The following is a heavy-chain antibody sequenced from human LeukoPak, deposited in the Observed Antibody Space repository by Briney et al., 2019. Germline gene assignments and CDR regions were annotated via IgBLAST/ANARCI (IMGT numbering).Heavy chain of an antibody. J-gene: IGHJ4*02. CDR2: IYYSGST. V-gene: IGHV4-59*01. D-gene: IGHD2-2*01. CDR3: ARDSSTWWFDD. CDR1: GGSISSYY. Sequence: PSETLSLTCTVSGGSISSYYWSWIRQPPGKGLEWIGYIYYSGSTNYNPSLKSRVTISVDTSKNQFSLKLRSVTAADTAVYYCARDSSTWWFDDWGQGTLVTVSS.